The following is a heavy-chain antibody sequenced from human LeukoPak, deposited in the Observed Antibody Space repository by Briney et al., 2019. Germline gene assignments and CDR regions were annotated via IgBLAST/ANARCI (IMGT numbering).Heavy chain of an antibody. J-gene: IGHJ4*02. CDR1: GGSTSSGSYY. CDR2: IYTSGST. D-gene: IGHD3-3*01. CDR3: ARDFWN. V-gene: IGHV4-61*02. Sequence: SETLSLTCTVSGGSTSSGSYYWRWLRQPAGKGLEWIGRIYTSGSTNYNPSLKSRVTISVDTSKNQFSLKLSSVTAADTAVYYCARDFWNWGQGTLVTVSS.